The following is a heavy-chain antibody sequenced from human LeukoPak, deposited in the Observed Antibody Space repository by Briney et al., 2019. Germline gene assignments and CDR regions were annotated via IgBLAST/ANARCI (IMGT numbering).Heavy chain of an antibody. V-gene: IGHV3-30*04. D-gene: IGHD3-10*01. J-gene: IGHJ4*02. CDR3: AKGRGLGDFDY. CDR2: ISYDGSNK. CDR1: GFTFSSYA. Sequence: GGSLRLSCAASGFTFSSYAMHWVRQAPGKGLEWVAVISYDGSNKYYADSVKGRFTISRDNSKNTLYLQMNSLRAEDTAVYYCAKGRGLGDFDYWGQGTLVTVSS.